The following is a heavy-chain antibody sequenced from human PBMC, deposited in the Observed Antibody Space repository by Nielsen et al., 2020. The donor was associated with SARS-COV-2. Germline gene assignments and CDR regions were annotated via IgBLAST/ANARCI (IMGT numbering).Heavy chain of an antibody. J-gene: IGHJ3*01. CDR3: ARDPQLGVFGDAFDV. CDR1: GFSFSKYW. D-gene: IGHD1-1*01. V-gene: IGHV3-7*05. CDR2: IKLDASET. Sequence: GGSLRLSCEASGFSFSKYWMVWVRQAPGKGLEWVANIKLDASETYYVDSAKGRFAISRDNAKNTLSLQMNNLRAEDTAVYYCARDPQLGVFGDAFDVWGRGTMVTVSS.